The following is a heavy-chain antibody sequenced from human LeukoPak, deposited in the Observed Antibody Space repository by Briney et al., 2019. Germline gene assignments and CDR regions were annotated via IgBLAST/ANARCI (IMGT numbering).Heavy chain of an antibody. D-gene: IGHD3-10*01. V-gene: IGHV4-34*01. J-gene: IGHJ5*02. CDR1: GFTVSNNY. CDR2: INHSGST. CDR3: ARRARITMVRGVIMRNPPNWFDP. Sequence: GSLRLSCAASGFTVSNNYMSWVRQAPGKGLEWIGEINHSGSTNYNPSLKSRVTISVDTSKNQFSLKLSSVTAADTAVYYCARRARITMVRGVIMRNPPNWFDPWGQGTLVTVSS.